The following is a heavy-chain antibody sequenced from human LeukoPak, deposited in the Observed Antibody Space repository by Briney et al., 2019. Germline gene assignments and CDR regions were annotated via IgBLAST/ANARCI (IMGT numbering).Heavy chain of an antibody. D-gene: IGHD1-26*01. CDR1: GGSISSYY. Sequence: PSETLSLTCTVSGGSISSYYWSWIRQPPGKGLEWIGYIYYSGSTNYNPSLKSRVTISVDTSKNQFSLKLSSVTAADTAVYYCARDYSGSYLIEEYFQHWGQGTLVTVSS. V-gene: IGHV4-59*01. J-gene: IGHJ1*01. CDR3: ARDYSGSYLIEEYFQH. CDR2: IYYSGST.